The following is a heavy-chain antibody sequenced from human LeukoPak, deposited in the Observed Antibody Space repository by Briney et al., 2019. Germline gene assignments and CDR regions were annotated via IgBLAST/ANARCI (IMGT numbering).Heavy chain of an antibody. Sequence: GGSLRLSCAASGFTFSSYSMNWVRQAPGKGLEWVSFISGSSSYIYYADSVKGRFSISRDNAKNSLFLQMNSLRAGDTAVYYCAREKASTTGTTDYDYWGQGTLVTVSS. CDR1: GFTFSSYS. V-gene: IGHV3-21*01. J-gene: IGHJ4*02. D-gene: IGHD1-1*01. CDR2: ISGSSSYI. CDR3: AREKASTTGTTDYDY.